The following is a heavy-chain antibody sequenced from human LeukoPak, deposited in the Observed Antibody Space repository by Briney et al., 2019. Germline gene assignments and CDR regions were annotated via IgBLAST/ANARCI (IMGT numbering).Heavy chain of an antibody. D-gene: IGHD3-22*01. CDR2: IIPIFGTA. CDR1: GGTFSRYA. CDR3: AKTYYYDSSGYGDAFDI. Sequence: SVKVSCKASGGTFSRYAISWVRQAPGQGLEWMGGIIPIFGTANYAQKFQGRVTITADESTSTAYMELSSLRSEDTAVYYCAKTYYYDSSGYGDAFDIWGQGTMVTVSS. V-gene: IGHV1-69*13. J-gene: IGHJ3*02.